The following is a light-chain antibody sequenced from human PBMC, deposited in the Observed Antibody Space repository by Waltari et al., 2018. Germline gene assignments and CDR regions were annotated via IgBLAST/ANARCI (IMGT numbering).Light chain of an antibody. CDR3: AAWDDSLSGPL. CDR2: RIN. Sequence: QSVLTQPPSVSGTPGQSVTISSPVGSSTIGSTYVSWFQQLPGMAPKLLMYRINERPSGVPDRFSGSKSGTTASLAISGLRSEDEADYYCAAWDDSLSGPLFGGGTKLTVL. CDR1: SSTIGSTY. V-gene: IGLV1-47*01. J-gene: IGLJ3*02.